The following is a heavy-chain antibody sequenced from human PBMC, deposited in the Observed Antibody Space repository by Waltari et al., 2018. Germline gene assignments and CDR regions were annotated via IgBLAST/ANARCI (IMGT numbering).Heavy chain of an antibody. Sequence: EVQLVESGGGLVQPGGSLRLSCAASGFTFSRYALSWVRPAPGKGLEWVSAISGSGGSTYYADSVKGRFTISRDNSKNTLYLQMNSLRAEDTAVYYCAKSYGDNYYYYGMDVWGQGTTVTVSS. CDR1: GFTFSRYA. J-gene: IGHJ6*02. D-gene: IGHD4-17*01. CDR3: AKSYGDNYYYYGMDV. CDR2: ISGSGGST. V-gene: IGHV3-23*04.